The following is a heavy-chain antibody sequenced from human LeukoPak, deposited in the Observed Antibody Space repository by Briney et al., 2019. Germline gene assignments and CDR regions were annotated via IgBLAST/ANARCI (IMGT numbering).Heavy chain of an antibody. CDR1: GFTFSSYA. J-gene: IGHJ4*02. V-gene: IGHV3-23*01. CDR3: ARDSSDYGGKGVDY. Sequence: GGSLRLSCAASGFTFSSYAMTWVRQAPGKGLEWVSLISGSGGSTYYADSVKGRFTISRDNSKNTLYLQMNSLRAEDTAVYYCARDSSDYGGKGVDYWGQGTLVTVSS. D-gene: IGHD4-23*01. CDR2: ISGSGGST.